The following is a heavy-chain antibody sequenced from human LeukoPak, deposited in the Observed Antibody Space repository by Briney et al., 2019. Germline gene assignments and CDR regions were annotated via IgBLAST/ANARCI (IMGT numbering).Heavy chain of an antibody. D-gene: IGHD1-26*01. V-gene: IGHV3-30*18. CDR1: GLTFSSYG. CDR3: AKDGDSGSYSDY. J-gene: IGHJ4*02. CDR2: ISYDASNK. Sequence: GRSLRPSCAPSGLTFSSYGTHSARPPAGNGRGWVASISYDASNKYYADTVKGRFTISRDNSKNTLYLQMNSLRAEDTAVYYCAKDGDSGSYSDYWGQGTLVTVSS.